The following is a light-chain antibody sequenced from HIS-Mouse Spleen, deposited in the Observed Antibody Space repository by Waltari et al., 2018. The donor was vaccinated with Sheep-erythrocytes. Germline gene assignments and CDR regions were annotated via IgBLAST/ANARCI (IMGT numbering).Light chain of an antibody. Sequence: QSVLTQLPSVSAAPGQKVTISCSGISSNIGNNYLSWYQQLPGTAPKLLIYDNNKRPSGIPDRFSGSKSGTSATLGITGLQTGDEADYYCGTWDSSLSAGRVFGGGTKLTVL. J-gene: IGLJ3*02. V-gene: IGLV1-51*01. CDR1: SSNIGNNY. CDR3: GTWDSSLSAGRV. CDR2: DNN.